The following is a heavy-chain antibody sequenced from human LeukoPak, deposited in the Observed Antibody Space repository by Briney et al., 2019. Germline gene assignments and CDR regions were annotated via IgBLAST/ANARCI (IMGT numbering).Heavy chain of an antibody. CDR1: GYTFTSYG. Sequence: ASVKVSCKASGYTFTSYGISWVGQAPGQGLEWMGWISAYNGNTNYAQKLQGRVTMTPDPSTSTTYMELRSLRSDDTAVYYCARSHWGSQVAFDIWGQGTMVTVSS. D-gene: IGHD3-16*01. CDR2: ISAYNGNT. CDR3: ARSHWGSQVAFDI. V-gene: IGHV1-18*01. J-gene: IGHJ3*02.